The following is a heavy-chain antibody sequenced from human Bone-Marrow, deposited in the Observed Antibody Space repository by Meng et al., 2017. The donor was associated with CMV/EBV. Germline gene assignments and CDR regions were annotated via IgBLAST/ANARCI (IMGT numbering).Heavy chain of an antibody. V-gene: IGHV4-34*01. J-gene: IGHJ4*02. CDR3: ARSVPLVSSGWYSN. Sequence: PETLSRTCAVYGGSFSGYYWSWNRQPPGKGLEWIGEINHSGSTNYNPSHKRRVTISVDMPKNQFPLKLSLVTAAYTAVYYCARSVPLVSSGWYSNWGQGTLVTVSS. D-gene: IGHD6-19*01. CDR2: INHSGST. CDR1: GGSFSGYY.